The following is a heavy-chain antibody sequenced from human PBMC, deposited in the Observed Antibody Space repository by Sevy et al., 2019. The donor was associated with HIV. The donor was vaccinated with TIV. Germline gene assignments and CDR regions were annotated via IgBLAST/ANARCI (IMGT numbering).Heavy chain of an antibody. V-gene: IGHV4-59*01. Sequence: SETLSLTCTVSGDSISGYYWSWIRQPPGKGLEWLGYFFYSGSTNYNPSLKIRVTISVDTTRNQVSLKVRSVTAADTAVYYCARGIAAPRGMDVWGQGTTVTVSS. CDR1: GDSISGYY. CDR2: FFYSGST. J-gene: IGHJ6*02. CDR3: ARGIAAPRGMDV. D-gene: IGHD6-13*01.